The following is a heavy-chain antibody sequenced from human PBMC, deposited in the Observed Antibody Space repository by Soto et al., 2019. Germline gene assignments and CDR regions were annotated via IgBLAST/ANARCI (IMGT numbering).Heavy chain of an antibody. Sequence: ASVKVSCKVSGYTLTELSMHWVRQAPGKGLEWMGGFDPEDGETIYAQKFQGRVTMTEDTSTDTAYMELSSLRSEDTAVYYCATAGAVRGVINWFDPWGQGTLVTVSS. J-gene: IGHJ5*02. CDR2: FDPEDGET. V-gene: IGHV1-24*01. CDR1: GYTLTELS. D-gene: IGHD3-10*01. CDR3: ATAGAVRGVINWFDP.